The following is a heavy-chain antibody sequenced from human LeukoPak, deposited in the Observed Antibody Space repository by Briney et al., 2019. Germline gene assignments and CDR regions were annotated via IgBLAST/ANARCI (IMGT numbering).Heavy chain of an antibody. CDR1: GFTFRRYA. CDR2: IKQDGSEK. D-gene: IGHD4/OR15-4a*01. J-gene: IGHJ4*02. Sequence: GGSLRLSCAASGFTFRRYAMSWVRQAPGKGLEWVANIKQDGSEKYYVDSVKGRFTISRDNAKNSLYLQMNSLRAEDTAVYYCALTGYWGQGTLVTVSS. V-gene: IGHV3-7*01. CDR3: ALTGY.